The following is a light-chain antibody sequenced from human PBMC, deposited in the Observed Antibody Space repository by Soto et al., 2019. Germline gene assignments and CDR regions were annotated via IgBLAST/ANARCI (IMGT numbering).Light chain of an antibody. V-gene: IGKV4-1*01. Sequence: DIVMTQSPDSLAVSLGERATINFKSSQTVLYSSNNKNYLAWYQQKPGQPPKLLIYWASTRESGVPDRFSGSASGTDFTLTISSLQAEDVAVYYCQQYYSSPWTFGQGTKVDI. CDR1: QTVLYSSNNKNY. J-gene: IGKJ1*01. CDR3: QQYYSSPWT. CDR2: WAS.